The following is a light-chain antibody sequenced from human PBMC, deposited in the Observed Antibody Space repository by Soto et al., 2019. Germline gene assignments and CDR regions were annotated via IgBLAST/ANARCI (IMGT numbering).Light chain of an antibody. J-gene: IGLJ1*01. V-gene: IGLV2-23*02. Sequence: QPAVTQPASVSGSPGQSVTISCSGSDIGNYNLVSWYQHLPGRAPKLLIFEVTMRPSGISDRFSGSKSASTASLTISGLQAEDEGDYYCASYAGSRTYVFGSGTKLTVL. CDR1: SDIGNYNL. CDR2: EVT. CDR3: ASYAGSRTYV.